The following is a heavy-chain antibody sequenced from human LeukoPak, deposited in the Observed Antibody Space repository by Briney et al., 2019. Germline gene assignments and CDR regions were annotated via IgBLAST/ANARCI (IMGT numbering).Heavy chain of an antibody. V-gene: IGHV3-74*01. CDR3: ARGDSSEAYYYYYMDV. J-gene: IGHJ6*03. CDR2: INSGGSST. D-gene: IGHD6-19*01. CDR1: GFSFSSYW. Sequence: GGSLRLSCAAAGFSFSSYWMHWVRQAPGKGRVWVARINSGGSSTSYADSVKGRFTISRDNAKNTLYLQMNSLRAEDTAVYYCARGDSSEAYYYYYMDVWGKGTTVTVSS.